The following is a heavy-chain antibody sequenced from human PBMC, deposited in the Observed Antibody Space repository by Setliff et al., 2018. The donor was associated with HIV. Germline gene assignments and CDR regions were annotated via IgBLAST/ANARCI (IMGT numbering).Heavy chain of an antibody. CDR3: SNWNTTIDEDA. CDR2: ITPSGAT. Sequence: PSETLSLTCAVYGGSVSGHYWGWFRQPPGKGLEWIGEITPSGATNYLPPLKSRVTMSLDTSKNQFSLKMTSVTAADTALYYCSNWNTTIDEDAWGQGTLVTVPQ. D-gene: IGHD5-18*01. V-gene: IGHV4-34*01. J-gene: IGHJ5*02. CDR1: GGSVSGHY.